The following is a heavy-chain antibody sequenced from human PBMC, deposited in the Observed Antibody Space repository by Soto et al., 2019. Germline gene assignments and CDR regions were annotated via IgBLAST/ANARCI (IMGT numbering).Heavy chain of an antibody. CDR3: ARGKPAMKDYYYYYMDV. CDR1: GFTFSSYG. J-gene: IGHJ6*03. CDR2: IWYDGSNK. V-gene: IGHV3-33*01. D-gene: IGHD2-2*01. Sequence: GGSLRLSCAASGFTFSSYGMHWVRQAPGKGLERVAVIWYDGSNKYYADSVKGRFTISRDNSKNTLYLQMNSLRAEDTAVYYCARGKPAMKDYYYYYMDVWGKGTTVTVSS.